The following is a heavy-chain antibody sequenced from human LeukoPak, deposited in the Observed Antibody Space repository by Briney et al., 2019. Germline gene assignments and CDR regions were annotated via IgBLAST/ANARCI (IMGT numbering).Heavy chain of an antibody. Sequence: PGGSLRHSCAASGFTFSDYYMSWIRQAPGKGLEWVSYISSSSSYTNYADSVKGRFTISRDNAKNSLYLQMNSLRAEDTAVYYCAREDAVAGPLIYWGQGTLVTVSS. CDR3: AREDAVAGPLIY. CDR2: ISSSSSYT. V-gene: IGHV3-11*05. D-gene: IGHD6-19*01. J-gene: IGHJ4*02. CDR1: GFTFSDYY.